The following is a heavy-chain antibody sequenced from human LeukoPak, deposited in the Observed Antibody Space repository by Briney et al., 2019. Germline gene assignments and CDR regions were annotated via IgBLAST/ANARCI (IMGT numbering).Heavy chain of an antibody. Sequence: ASVKVSCKASGYTFTDYYMHWVRQAPGQGLEWMGWIDPSSGGTNYTQKFQGRVNMTRDTSIGTVYMDLNRLRSDDTALYFCAREFVLWGLSGQTKLPRDFEYWGQGTLVTVSS. CDR2: IDPSSGGT. J-gene: IGHJ4*02. D-gene: IGHD1-26*01. CDR1: GYTFTDYY. V-gene: IGHV1-2*02. CDR3: AREFVLWGLSGQTKLPRDFEY.